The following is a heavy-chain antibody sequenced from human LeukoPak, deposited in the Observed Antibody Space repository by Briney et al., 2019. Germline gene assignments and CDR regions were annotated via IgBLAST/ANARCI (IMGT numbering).Heavy chain of an antibody. Sequence: SQTLSLTCAVSGGSISSGGYSWSWIRQPPGKGLEWIGDIYHSGSTYYNPSLKSRVTISVDRSKNQFSLKLSSVTAADTAVYYCARGAMARRGGWFDPWGQGTLVTVSS. D-gene: IGHD2-2*01. CDR1: GGSISSGGYS. CDR3: ARGAMARRGGWFDP. V-gene: IGHV4-30-2*01. CDR2: IYHSGST. J-gene: IGHJ5*02.